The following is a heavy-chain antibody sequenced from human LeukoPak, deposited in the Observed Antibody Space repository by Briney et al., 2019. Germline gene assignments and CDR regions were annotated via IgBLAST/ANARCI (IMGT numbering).Heavy chain of an antibody. Sequence: PSETLSLTCAVSGGSISSSNWWSWVRQPPGKGLEWIGEIYHSGSTNYSPSLKGRVAISVDTSKNQFSLNLNSVTAADTAVYYCARGRRGYSGYDPHLGDAFDVWAQGTMVTVSS. D-gene: IGHD5-12*01. CDR3: ARGRRGYSGYDPHLGDAFDV. CDR1: GGSISSSNW. CDR2: IYHSGST. J-gene: IGHJ3*01. V-gene: IGHV4-4*02.